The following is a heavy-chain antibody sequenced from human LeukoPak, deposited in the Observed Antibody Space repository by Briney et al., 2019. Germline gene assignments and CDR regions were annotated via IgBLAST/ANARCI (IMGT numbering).Heavy chain of an antibody. J-gene: IGHJ4*02. CDR3: ARGYDSSGYSPVDS. D-gene: IGHD3-22*01. V-gene: IGHV1-8*01. CDR1: GYTFTSYD. CDR2: MNPNSGNT. Sequence: ASVKVSCKASGYTFTSYDINWVRQATGQGLEWMAWMNPNSGNTGYAQKFQGRVTMTRNTSISTAYMELTNLKSEDTAIYYCARGYDSSGYSPVDSWGQGALVTVSS.